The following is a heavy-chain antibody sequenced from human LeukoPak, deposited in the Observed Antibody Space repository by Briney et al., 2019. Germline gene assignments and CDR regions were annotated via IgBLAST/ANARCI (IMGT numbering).Heavy chain of an antibody. CDR3: AREGSNHYYGSGSYDY. CDR1: GGTFSSYA. V-gene: IGHV1-69*04. J-gene: IGHJ4*02. Sequence: SVKVSCKASGGTFSSYAISWVRQAPGQGLEWMGRIIPILGIANYAQKFQGRVTITADKSTSTAYMELSSLRSEDTAVYYCAREGSNHYYGSGSYDYWGQGTLVTVSS. CDR2: IIPILGIA. D-gene: IGHD3-10*01.